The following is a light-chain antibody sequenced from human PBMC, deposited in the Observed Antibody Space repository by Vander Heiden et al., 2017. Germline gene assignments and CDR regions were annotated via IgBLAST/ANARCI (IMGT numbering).Light chain of an antibody. CDR3: QVRDSSANWV. CDR2: DDS. Sequence: SYELTQSLSLSVALGQPATITCEVHDIGSRHVRWCRRKARQAPSLVIYDDSYRPSGIPERFSRANSGNTATLTISRAQAGDEADYFWQVRDSSANWVFGGGTKMTVL. V-gene: IGLV3-9*01. CDR1: DIGSRH. J-gene: IGLJ3*02.